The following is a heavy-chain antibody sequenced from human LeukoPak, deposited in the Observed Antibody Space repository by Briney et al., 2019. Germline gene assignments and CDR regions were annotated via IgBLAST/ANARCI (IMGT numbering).Heavy chain of an antibody. V-gene: IGHV3-66*01. J-gene: IGHJ6*03. CDR1: GFTFSSYW. Sequence: GGSLRLSCAASGFTFSSYWMSWVRQAPGKGLEWVSVIYSGGSTYYADSVKGRFTISRDNSKNTLYLQMNSLRAEDTAVYYCARDIYGGNRVYYYMDVWGKGTTVTISS. D-gene: IGHD4-23*01. CDR2: IYSGGST. CDR3: ARDIYGGNRVYYYMDV.